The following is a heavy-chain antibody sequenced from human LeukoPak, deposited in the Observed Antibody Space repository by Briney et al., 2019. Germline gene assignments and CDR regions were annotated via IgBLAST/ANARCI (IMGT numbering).Heavy chain of an antibody. CDR3: ARRDCSSTRCYGAYSEEMA. CDR2: IYYSGSA. V-gene: IGHV4-39*01. Sequence: PSETLSLTCSVSGGSVGSSTNHWDWIRQPPGKGLEWIGNIYYSGSAYYNPSLKSRVTISVDTSKNQISLELTSVTAADTAVYYCARRDCSSTRCYGAYSEEMAWGQGTLVIVSS. J-gene: IGHJ5*02. D-gene: IGHD2-2*01. CDR1: GGSVGSSTNH.